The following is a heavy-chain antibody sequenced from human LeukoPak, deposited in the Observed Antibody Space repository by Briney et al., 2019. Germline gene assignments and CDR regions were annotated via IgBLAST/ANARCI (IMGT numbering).Heavy chain of an antibody. CDR3: ARDYNWNYEEIYYYYGMDV. CDR2: VSAYNGNT. J-gene: IGHJ6*02. V-gene: IGHV1-18*01. CDR1: GYTFTSYG. D-gene: IGHD1-7*01. Sequence: ASVKVSCTASGYTFTSYGISWVRQAPGQGLEWMGWVSAYNGNTNYAQKLQGRVTMTTDTSTSTAYMELRSLRSDDTAVYYCARDYNWNYEEIYYYYGMDVWGQGTTVTVSS.